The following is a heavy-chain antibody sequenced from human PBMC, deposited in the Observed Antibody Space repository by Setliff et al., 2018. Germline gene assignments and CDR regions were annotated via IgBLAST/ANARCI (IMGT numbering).Heavy chain of an antibody. CDR1: GVSISSYY. CDR3: ARLSWNGLRYYGLDV. Sequence: PSETLSLTCNVSGVSISSYYWSWIRQPPGKGLESIGYIQKSGSTNYNPSLMSRVSISVDTSRNQFSLKLRSVTAADTAVYYCARLSWNGLRYYGLDVWGHGTTVTVSS. J-gene: IGHJ6*02. CDR2: IQKSGST. V-gene: IGHV4-59*01. D-gene: IGHD3-3*01.